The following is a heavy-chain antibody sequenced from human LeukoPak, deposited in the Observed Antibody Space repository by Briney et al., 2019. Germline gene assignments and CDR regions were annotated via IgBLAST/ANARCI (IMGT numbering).Heavy chain of an antibody. J-gene: IGHJ4*02. V-gene: IGHV3-7*01. CDR2: MNLDGSEK. D-gene: IGHD2-8*01. Sequence: PGGSLRLSCAASGFTFTSHWMSWVRQAPGKGLEWVARMNLDGSEKYYVDSVKGRFTISRDNAKTSLYLEMNSLRAEDTAVYYCARDATYCTNVVCYTRFDYWGQGTLVTASS. CDR3: ARDATYCTNVVCYTRFDY. CDR1: GFTFTSHW.